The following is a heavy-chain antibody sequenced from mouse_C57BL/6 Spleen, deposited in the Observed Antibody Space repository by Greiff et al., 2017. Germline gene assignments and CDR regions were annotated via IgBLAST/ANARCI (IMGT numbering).Heavy chain of an antibody. V-gene: IGHV1-9*01. Sequence: VQLQQSGAELMKPGASVKLSCKATGYTFTGYWIEWVQQRPGHGLEWIGEILPGSGSTNYNEKFKGKATFTADTSSNTSYMQLSSLTTEDSAIYYGARGVYYYGSRGAMDYWGQGTSVTVSS. CDR2: ILPGSGST. D-gene: IGHD1-1*01. J-gene: IGHJ4*01. CDR1: GYTFTGYW. CDR3: ARGVYYYGSRGAMDY.